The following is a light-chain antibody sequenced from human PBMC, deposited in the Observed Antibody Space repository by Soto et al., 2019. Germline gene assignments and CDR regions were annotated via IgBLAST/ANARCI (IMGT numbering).Light chain of an antibody. CDR2: GNS. V-gene: IGLV1-40*01. CDR1: SSNIGAGYD. J-gene: IGLJ2*01. CDR3: QSYDSSLSGVV. Sequence: QSVLTQPPSVSGAPGXXXTISCTGSSSNIGAGYDVHWYQQLPGTAPKLLIYGNSNRPSGVPDRFSGSKSGTSASLAITGLQAEDEADYYCQSYDSSLSGVVFGGGTKLTVL.